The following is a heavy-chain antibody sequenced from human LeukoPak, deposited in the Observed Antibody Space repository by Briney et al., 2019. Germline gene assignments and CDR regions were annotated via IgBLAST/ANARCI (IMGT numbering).Heavy chain of an antibody. D-gene: IGHD2-2*01. V-gene: IGHV3-15*01. J-gene: IGHJ5*02. Sequence: GGSRRLSCAASGFTFSNAWMSWVRQAPGKGLEWVSRVRSETDGGTTDYAAPVQGRFTISRDDSKNTLYLQMNSLETGDTAVYYCTTLSYAAAPTWGQGTLVTVSS. CDR1: GFTFSNAW. CDR2: VRSETDGGTT. CDR3: TTLSYAAAPT.